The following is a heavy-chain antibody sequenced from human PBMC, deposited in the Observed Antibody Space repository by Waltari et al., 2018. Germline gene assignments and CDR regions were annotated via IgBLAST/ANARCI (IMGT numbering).Heavy chain of an antibody. D-gene: IGHD6-13*01. CDR3: ARGKGSRNFDY. CDR2: IYTSGST. V-gene: IGHV4-61*02. Sequence: QVQLQESGPGLVKPSQTLSLTCTVSGGSISRGSYYWRWIRQPAGKGLEWIGRIYTSGSTNYNPSLKSRVTISVDTSKNQFSLKLSSVTAADTAVYYCARGKGSRNFDYWGQGTLVTVSS. CDR1: GGSISRGSYY. J-gene: IGHJ4*02.